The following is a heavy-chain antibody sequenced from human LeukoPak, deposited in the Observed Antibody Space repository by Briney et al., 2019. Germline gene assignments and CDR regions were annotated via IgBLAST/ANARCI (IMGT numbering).Heavy chain of an antibody. Sequence: RGESLKISCKGSGYSFTSYWIGWVRQMPGEGLEWMGIIYPGDSDTRYSPSFQGQVTISADKSISTAYLQWSSLKASDTAMYYCARSQTWYYYDSSGYYETPYDFDYWGQGTLVTVSS. D-gene: IGHD3-22*01. CDR3: ARSQTWYYYDSSGYYETPYDFDY. V-gene: IGHV5-51*01. J-gene: IGHJ4*02. CDR1: GYSFTSYW. CDR2: IYPGDSDT.